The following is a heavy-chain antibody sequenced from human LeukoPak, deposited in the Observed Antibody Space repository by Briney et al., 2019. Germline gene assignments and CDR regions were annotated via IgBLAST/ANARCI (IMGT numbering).Heavy chain of an antibody. V-gene: IGHV3-53*01. CDR1: GFTVSNNY. D-gene: IGHD6-13*01. Sequence: GGSLRLSCTASGFTVSNNYMNWVRQAPGKGLEWVSLIYSGGSTQYADSARGRFTISRDNSKNTLYLQMSSLRAEDTAVYYCARDPPGIAASVSGGWGQGTLVTVSS. CDR2: IYSGGST. CDR3: ARDPPGIAASVSGG. J-gene: IGHJ4*02.